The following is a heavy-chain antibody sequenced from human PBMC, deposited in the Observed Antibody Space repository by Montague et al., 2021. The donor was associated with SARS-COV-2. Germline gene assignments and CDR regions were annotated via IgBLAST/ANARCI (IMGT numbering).Heavy chain of an antibody. J-gene: IGHJ4*02. CDR3: ARGARQGYGFRLGSFDS. V-gene: IGHV4-39*07. CDR2: LYYSGST. CDR1: GGSISSSNYY. D-gene: IGHD3-10*01. Sequence: SETLSLTCIVSGGSISSSNYYWGWIRQPPGKGLEYIGSLYYSGSTYYNPSLKSRVTMSVDTSKNQFSLKLSSVTAADTAVYYCARGARQGYGFRLGSFDSWGQGTLVTVSS.